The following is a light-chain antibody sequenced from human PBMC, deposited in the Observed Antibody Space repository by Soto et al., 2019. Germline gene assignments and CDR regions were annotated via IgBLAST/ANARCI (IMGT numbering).Light chain of an antibody. CDR2: DAS. CDR3: QQYGNYWT. CDR1: QNISRW. V-gene: IGKV1-5*02. J-gene: IGKJ1*01. Sequence: DIQMTQSPSTLSASVGDRVTIFCRASQNISRWLAWYQQKPGKAPNLLIYDASNLETGVPLRFSGSGSGTEFTLTLSRLQPDDFATYYCQQYGNYWTFGQGTKVDIK.